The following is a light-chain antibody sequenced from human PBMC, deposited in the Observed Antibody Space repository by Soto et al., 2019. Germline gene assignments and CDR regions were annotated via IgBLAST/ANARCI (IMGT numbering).Light chain of an antibody. CDR2: AAS. J-gene: IGKJ1*01. CDR3: QQYGSSPWT. CDR1: QSVSNNY. V-gene: IGKV3-20*01. Sequence: ESVLTQSPGALSLSPGERATLSCRASQSVSNNYLAWYQQKPGQAPRLLIYAASSTATGIPDRFSGSGSGTDFTLTISRLEPEDFAVYYCQQYGSSPWTFGQGTKVDIK.